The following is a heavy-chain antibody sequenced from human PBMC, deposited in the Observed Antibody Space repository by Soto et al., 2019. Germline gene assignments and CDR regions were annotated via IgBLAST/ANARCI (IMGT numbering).Heavy chain of an antibody. D-gene: IGHD4-4*01. Sequence: GGSLRLSCAASGFTFDDYAMHWVRQAPGKGLEWVSGISWNSGSIGYADSVKGRFTISRDNAKNSLYLQMNSLRAEDTALYYCAKAYSNYLPCFDYWGQGTLVTVSS. CDR1: GFTFDDYA. CDR2: ISWNSGSI. V-gene: IGHV3-9*01. CDR3: AKAYSNYLPCFDY. J-gene: IGHJ4*02.